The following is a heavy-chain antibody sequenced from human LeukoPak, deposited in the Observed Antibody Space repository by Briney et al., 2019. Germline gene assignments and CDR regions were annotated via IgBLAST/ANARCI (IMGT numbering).Heavy chain of an antibody. CDR2: FDPEDGET. J-gene: IGHJ4*02. Sequence: ASVKVSCKASGYTFTGYYMHWVRQAPGKGLEWMGGFDPEDGETIYAQKFQGRVTMTEDTSTDTAYMELSSLRSEDTAVYYCATDLASIAAAGNSDYWGQGTLVTVSS. V-gene: IGHV1-24*01. D-gene: IGHD6-13*01. CDR3: ATDLASIAAAGNSDY. CDR1: GYTFTGYY.